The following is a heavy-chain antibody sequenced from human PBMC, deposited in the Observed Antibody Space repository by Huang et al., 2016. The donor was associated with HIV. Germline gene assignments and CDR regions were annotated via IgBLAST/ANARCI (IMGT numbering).Heavy chain of an antibody. J-gene: IGHJ4*02. CDR1: GFTFSSYW. Sequence: EVQLVESGGGLVQPGGSLRLSCAASGFTFSSYWMHWVRQVPGKGLVWVLHIKRDGGSTSYADSVKGRFTIYRDNAKNTLYLQMNSLRAEDTAVYYCARGSRQGKYYYGSGTAYWGQGTLVTVSS. V-gene: IGHV3-74*01. D-gene: IGHD3-10*01. CDR3: ARGSRQGKYYYGSGTAY. CDR2: IKRDGGST.